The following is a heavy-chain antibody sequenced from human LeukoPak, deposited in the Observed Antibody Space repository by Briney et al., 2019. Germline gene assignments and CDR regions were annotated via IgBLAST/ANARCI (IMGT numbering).Heavy chain of an antibody. D-gene: IGHD3-3*01. CDR3: AGVLRFLEWLLDY. Sequence: GGSLRLSCAASGFTFSSYAMHWVRQAPGKGLEWVAVISYDGSNKYYADSVKGRFTISRDNSKNTLYLQMNSLRAEDTAVYYCAGVLRFLEWLLDYWGQGTLVTVSS. J-gene: IGHJ4*02. V-gene: IGHV3-30*04. CDR1: GFTFSSYA. CDR2: ISYDGSNK.